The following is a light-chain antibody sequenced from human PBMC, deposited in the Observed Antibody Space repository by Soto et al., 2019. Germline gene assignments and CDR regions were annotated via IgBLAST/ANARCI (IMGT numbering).Light chain of an antibody. V-gene: IGKV3-20*01. CDR2: GAS. J-gene: IGKJ1*01. Sequence: EIVLTQSPGTLSLSPGERVTLSCRASQSVSSSYLAWYQQKPGRAPRLLIYGASSRATGIPDRFRGSGSGTDFTLTISRLEPEDFAVYYCQQYGSSPQTFGPGTKVEIK. CDR1: QSVSSSY. CDR3: QQYGSSPQT.